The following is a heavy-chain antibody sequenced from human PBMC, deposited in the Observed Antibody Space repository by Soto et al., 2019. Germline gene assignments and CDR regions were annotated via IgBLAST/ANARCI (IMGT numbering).Heavy chain of an antibody. CDR2: IIPIFGTT. CDR1: GGSFTYT. J-gene: IGHJ6*02. Sequence: GASVKVSCKASGGSFTYTLSWVRQAPGQGLEWMGGIIPIFGTTNYAQKFQGRVTITADESTKTAYMELSTLRSEDTAVYYCARLHSHGTYGMDVWGQVTTVTFSS. V-gene: IGHV1-69*13. D-gene: IGHD5-18*01. CDR3: ARLHSHGTYGMDV.